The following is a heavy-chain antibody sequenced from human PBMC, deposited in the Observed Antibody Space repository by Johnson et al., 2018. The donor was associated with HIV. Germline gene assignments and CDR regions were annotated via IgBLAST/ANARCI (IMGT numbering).Heavy chain of an antibody. J-gene: IGHJ3*02. Sequence: VQLVESGGGLIQPGGSLRLSCAASGVTFSNAWMSWVRQAPGKGLEWVGRIKSNTDGCTTDYGAPVKGRFTISRDNSKNTLYLQMNSLRVEDTAVYYCASEVRGVLDIWGQGTMVTVAS. D-gene: IGHD3-10*01. V-gene: IGHV3-15*01. CDR3: ASEVRGVLDI. CDR2: IKSNTDGCTT. CDR1: GVTFSNAW.